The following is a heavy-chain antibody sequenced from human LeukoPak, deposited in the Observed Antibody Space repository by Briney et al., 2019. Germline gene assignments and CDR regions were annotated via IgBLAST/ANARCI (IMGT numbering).Heavy chain of an antibody. J-gene: IGHJ4*02. Sequence: GASVKVTCKASGYTFTSYAMHWVRQAPGQRLEWMGWINAGNGNTKYSQKFQGRVTITRDTSASTAYMELSSLRSEDTAVYYCARECSVTSYYYFDYWGQGTLVTVSS. D-gene: IGHD4-17*01. V-gene: IGHV1-3*01. CDR1: GYTFTSYA. CDR3: ARECSVTSYYYFDY. CDR2: INAGNGNT.